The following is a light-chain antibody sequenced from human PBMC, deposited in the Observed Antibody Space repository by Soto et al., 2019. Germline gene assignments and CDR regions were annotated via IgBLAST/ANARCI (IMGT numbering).Light chain of an antibody. Sequence: QLVLTQPPSASGTPGQRVTISCSGSSSNIGSNYVYWYQQLPGTAPKLLIYGNSNRPSGVPDRFSGSKSGTSASLAINGLQAEDEAHYYCQSYDNSLSGSWVFGGGTKLTVL. CDR3: QSYDNSLSGSWV. J-gene: IGLJ3*02. CDR2: GNS. CDR1: SSNIGSNY. V-gene: IGLV1-47*02.